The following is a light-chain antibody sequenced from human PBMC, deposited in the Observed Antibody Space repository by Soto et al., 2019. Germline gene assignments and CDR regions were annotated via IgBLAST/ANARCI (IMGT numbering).Light chain of an antibody. V-gene: IGLV2-8*01. J-gene: IGLJ1*01. Sequence: QSALTQPPSSSGSPGQSVTISCTGTISDVGAYNYVSWYQQHPGKVPKLMISEVTKRPSGVPDRFSGSKSGNTASLTVSGLQVEDEADYYCCSPAGNRNYVFGTGTKVTVL. CDR1: ISDVGAYNY. CDR3: CSPAGNRNYV. CDR2: EVT.